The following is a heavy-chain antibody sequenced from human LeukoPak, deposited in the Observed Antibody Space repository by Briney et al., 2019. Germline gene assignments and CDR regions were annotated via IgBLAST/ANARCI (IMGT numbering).Heavy chain of an antibody. CDR2: ISSSSSYI. CDR3: ARDESKTFDY. J-gene: IGHJ4*02. V-gene: IGHV3-21*01. Sequence: PVGSLRPSLAAPWFTLRRYSMERVRQAPGKGAEWVSSISSSSSYIYYADSVKGRLTISRDNAKNSLYLQMNSLRAEDTAVYYCARDESKTFDYWGQGTLVTVSS. CDR1: WFTLRRYS.